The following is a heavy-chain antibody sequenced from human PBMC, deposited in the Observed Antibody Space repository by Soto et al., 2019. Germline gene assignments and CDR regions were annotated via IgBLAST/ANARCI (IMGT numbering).Heavy chain of an antibody. Sequence: SETLSLTCAVYGGFLSESYWTWIRQPPGKGLEWIGEINHVGGTNYNPSLKSRVTMSVDTSQNQFSLRLISVTAADTAMYFCVRIRYPLPSSALWLDTWGQGTPVTGS. CDR1: GGFLSESY. CDR2: INHVGGT. J-gene: IGHJ5*02. D-gene: IGHD3-16*01. V-gene: IGHV4-34*01. CDR3: VRIRYPLPSSALWLDT.